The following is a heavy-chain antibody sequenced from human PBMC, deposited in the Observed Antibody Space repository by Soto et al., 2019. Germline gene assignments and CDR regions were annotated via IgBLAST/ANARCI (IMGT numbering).Heavy chain of an antibody. CDR1: GFTFSSYA. CDR2: ISGSGGST. Sequence: EVQLLESGGGLVQPGGSLRLSCAASGFTFSSYAMSWVRQAPGKGLEWVSAISGSGGSTYYADSVKGRFTISRDNSKNTLYLQMNSLRAEDTAVYYCAKRTFPYYYDSSGPASGWGQGTLVTVSS. V-gene: IGHV3-23*01. CDR3: AKRTFPYYYDSSGPASG. J-gene: IGHJ4*02. D-gene: IGHD3-22*01.